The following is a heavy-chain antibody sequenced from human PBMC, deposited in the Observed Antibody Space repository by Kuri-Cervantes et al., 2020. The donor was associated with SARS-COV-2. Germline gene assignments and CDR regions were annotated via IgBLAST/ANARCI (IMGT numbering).Heavy chain of an antibody. D-gene: IGHD2-2*01. V-gene: IGHV3-21*01. Sequence: GESLKISCAASGFTFSNYNMNWVRQAPGKGLEWVSSISSGSTYIYYADSVKGRFTISRDNAKNTLYLQMNSLSAEDTAVYYCARDMACTSTSCYGFDYWGQGTLVTVSS. CDR3: ARDMACTSTSCYGFDY. CDR2: ISSGSTYI. CDR1: GFTFSNYN. J-gene: IGHJ4*02.